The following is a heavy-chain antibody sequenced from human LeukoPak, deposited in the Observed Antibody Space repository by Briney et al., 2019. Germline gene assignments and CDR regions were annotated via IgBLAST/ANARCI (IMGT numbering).Heavy chain of an antibody. D-gene: IGHD3-10*01. V-gene: IGHV4-34*01. J-gene: IGHJ6*02. Sequence: SETLSLICAVYGGSFSGYYWSWIRQPPGKGLEWIEEINHSGNTNHNPSLKSPVTISVGTSKNHFSLELNPLNAADPAVYFFARGRVYGSGSYYTPYYYFGMDVWGQGTTVTVSS. CDR3: ARGRVYGSGSYYTPYYYFGMDV. CDR2: INHSGNT. CDR1: GGSFSGYY.